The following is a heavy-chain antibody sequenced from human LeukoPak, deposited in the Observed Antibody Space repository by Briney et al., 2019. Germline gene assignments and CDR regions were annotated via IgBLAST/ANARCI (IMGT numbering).Heavy chain of an antibody. Sequence: ASVTVSCKASGYTFTGYYMHWVRQAPGQGLEWMGWINPNSGGTNYAQKFQGRVTITRDTSISTAYMELSRLRSDDTAVYYCATFLRGSYRREGSDHDYWGQGTLVTVSS. CDR1: GYTFTGYY. CDR3: ATFLRGSYRREGSDHDY. D-gene: IGHD3-16*02. J-gene: IGHJ4*02. CDR2: INPNSGGT. V-gene: IGHV1-2*02.